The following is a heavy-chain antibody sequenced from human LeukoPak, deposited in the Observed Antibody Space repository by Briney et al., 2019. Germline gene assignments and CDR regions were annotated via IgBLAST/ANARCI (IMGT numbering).Heavy chain of an antibody. CDR3: AKWKYSNSGIDDY. Sequence: GGSLRLSCAASGFTFSSYAMSWVRQVPGKGLEWVSVISGSGDDTYYADSVKGRFTISRDNSKNMLYLQMNSLRAEDTAVYYCAKWKYSNSGIDDYWGQGTLVTVSS. J-gene: IGHJ4*02. CDR2: ISGSGDDT. V-gene: IGHV3-23*01. D-gene: IGHD6-6*01. CDR1: GFTFSSYA.